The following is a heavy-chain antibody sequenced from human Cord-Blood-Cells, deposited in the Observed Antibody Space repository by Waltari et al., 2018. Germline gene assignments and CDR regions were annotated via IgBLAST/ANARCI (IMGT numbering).Heavy chain of an antibody. CDR2: IIPIFGTA. Sequence: QVQLVQSGAEVKKPGSSVKVSCKASGGTFSSYAISWVRQAPGQGLEWMGGIIPIFGTANYAQKFQGRVTITADESTSTAYMELSSLRSEDTAVYYCARDRRLYYGDYDAFDIWGQGTMVTVSS. J-gene: IGHJ3*02. CDR3: ARDRRLYYGDYDAFDI. D-gene: IGHD4-17*01. CDR1: GGTFSSYA. V-gene: IGHV1-69*01.